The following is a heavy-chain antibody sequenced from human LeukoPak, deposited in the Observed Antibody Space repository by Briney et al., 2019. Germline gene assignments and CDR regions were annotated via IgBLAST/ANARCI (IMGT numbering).Heavy chain of an antibody. CDR2: IYSGGST. D-gene: IGHD4-17*01. CDR3: ARDPYGDREVAPDY. J-gene: IGHJ4*02. V-gene: IGHV3-53*01. CDR1: GFTVSSNY. Sequence: PGGSLRLSCAASGFTVSSNYMTWIRQAPGKGLEWVSVIYSGGSTYYADSVKGRFTISRDNSKNTLYLQMNSLRAEDTAVYYCARDPYGDREVAPDYWGQGTLVTVSS.